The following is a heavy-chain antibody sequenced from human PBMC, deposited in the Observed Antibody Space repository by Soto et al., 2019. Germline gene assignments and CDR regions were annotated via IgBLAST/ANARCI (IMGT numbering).Heavy chain of an antibody. V-gene: IGHV4-39*01. J-gene: IGHJ5*02. Sequence: SETLSLTCTVSGGSISSSSYYWGWIRQPPGKGLEWIGSIYYSGSTYYNPSLKSRVTIFVDTSKNQFSLKLSSVTAANTAVYYCARHDLGYFYNWFDPWGQGTLVTVSS. CDR3: ARHDLGYFYNWFDP. CDR2: IYYSGST. CDR1: GGSISSSSYY. D-gene: IGHD2-15*01.